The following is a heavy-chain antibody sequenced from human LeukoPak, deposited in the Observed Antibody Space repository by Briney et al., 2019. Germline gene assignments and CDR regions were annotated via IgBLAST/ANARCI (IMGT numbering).Heavy chain of an antibody. J-gene: IGHJ4*02. V-gene: IGHV3-53*01. CDR2: IYSGGST. Sequence: GGSLRLSCSASGFAVSDNYMSWVRQAPGKGLEWVSLIYSGGSTYYADSVKGRFTISRDNSKNTLLLQMNSLRAEDTAVYYCAKSRGSGSKMARGVNFDYWGQGTLVTVSS. D-gene: IGHD3-10*01. CDR1: GFAVSDNY. CDR3: AKSRGSGSKMARGVNFDY.